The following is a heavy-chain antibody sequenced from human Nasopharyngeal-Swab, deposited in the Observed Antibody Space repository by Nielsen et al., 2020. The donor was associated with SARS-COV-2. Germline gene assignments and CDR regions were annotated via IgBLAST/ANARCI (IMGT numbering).Heavy chain of an antibody. D-gene: IGHD2-2*01. J-gene: IGHJ6*02. Sequence: WIRQPPGKGLEWVSYISSSGSTIYYADSVKGRFTISRDNAKNSLYLQMNSLRAEDTAVYYCARDSTYIVVVPPNPEYYYGMDVWGQGTTVTVSS. CDR2: ISSSGSTI. CDR3: ARDSTYIVVVPPNPEYYYGMDV. V-gene: IGHV3-11*04.